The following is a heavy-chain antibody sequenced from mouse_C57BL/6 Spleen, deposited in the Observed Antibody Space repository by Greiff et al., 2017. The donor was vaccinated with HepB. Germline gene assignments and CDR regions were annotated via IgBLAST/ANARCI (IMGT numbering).Heavy chain of an antibody. CDR3: ARWDYDGSSDYFDY. CDR1: GYTFTGYW. CDR2: ILPGSGST. V-gene: IGHV1-9*01. D-gene: IGHD1-1*01. Sequence: VQLQESGAELMKPGASVKLSCKATGYTFTGYWIEWVKQRPGHGLEWIGKILPGSGSTNYNEKFKGKATINADKSSNTVYMQRSSLTAEDSAMYYCARWDYDGSSDYFDYWGQGTTLTVSS. J-gene: IGHJ2*01.